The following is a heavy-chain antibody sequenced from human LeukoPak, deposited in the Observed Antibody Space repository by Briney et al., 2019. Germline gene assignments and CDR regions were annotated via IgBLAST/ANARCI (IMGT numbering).Heavy chain of an antibody. Sequence: PGGSLRLSCAASGFTFSSYWMSWVRQAPGKGLEWVANVVQDGSDKYYVDSVKGRFTISRDNTKNSLYLQMNSLRAEDTAVYYCARNNYYARDYWGQGTLVIVSS. J-gene: IGHJ4*02. CDR3: ARNNYYARDY. CDR1: GFTFSSYW. V-gene: IGHV3-7*03. CDR2: VVQDGSDK. D-gene: IGHD1-26*01.